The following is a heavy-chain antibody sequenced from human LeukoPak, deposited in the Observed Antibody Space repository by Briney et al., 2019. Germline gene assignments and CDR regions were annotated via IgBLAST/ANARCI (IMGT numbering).Heavy chain of an antibody. CDR3: AKRSNRQLFDY. J-gene: IGHJ4*02. CDR2: LSGDGGST. V-gene: IGHV3-43*02. Sequence: GGSLRLSCAASGFTFDNYAMYWDRQAPGKGLEWVSLLSGDGGSTYYADSVKGRFTISRDNSKISLYLQMNSLRTEDTALFYCAKRSNRQLFDYWGQGTLVTVSS. D-gene: IGHD1-1*01. CDR1: GFTFDNYA.